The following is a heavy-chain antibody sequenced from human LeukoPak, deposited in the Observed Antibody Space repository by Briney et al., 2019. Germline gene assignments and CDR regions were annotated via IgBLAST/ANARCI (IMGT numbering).Heavy chain of an antibody. Sequence: SETLSLTCTVSGGSISSYYWSWIRQPPGKGLEWIGYIYNSGRSTYNPSLKSRVTISADTSKNHFSLKPNSVTTADTAVYYCTRGAGWLIDYWGQGILVTVSS. J-gene: IGHJ4*02. D-gene: IGHD3-16*01. V-gene: IGHV4-59*01. CDR1: GGSISSYY. CDR2: IYNSGRS. CDR3: TRGAGWLIDY.